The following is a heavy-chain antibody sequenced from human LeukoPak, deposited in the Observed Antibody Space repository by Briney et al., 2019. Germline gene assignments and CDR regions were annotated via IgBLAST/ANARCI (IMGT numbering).Heavy chain of an antibody. CDR1: GYSISSCYH. CDR2: VYHTGST. CDR3: VRVTNDSSGFYDY. D-gene: IGHD3-22*01. Sequence: SSETLSLTCTVSGYSISSCYHWGWIRQSPGKGLEWIGTVYHTGSTYYNPSLKSRVIISVDMSKNQFSLKLSSVTAADTAVYYCVRVTNDSSGFYDYWGQGTLVTVSS. V-gene: IGHV4-38-2*02. J-gene: IGHJ4*02.